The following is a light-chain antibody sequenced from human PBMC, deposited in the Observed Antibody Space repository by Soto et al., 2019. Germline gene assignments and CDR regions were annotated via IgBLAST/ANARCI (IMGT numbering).Light chain of an antibody. CDR1: SSDIGGYNY. J-gene: IGLJ2*01. CDR3: SSYKTSSTVVV. V-gene: IGLV2-14*01. CDR2: GVS. Sequence: QSALTQPASVSGSPGQSITISCTGTSSDIGGYNYVSWYQQYPGKAPKLIIFGVSDRPSGVSNRFSGSKSGTTASLTISGLQAEDEADYNCSSYKTSSTVVVFGGGTKLTVL.